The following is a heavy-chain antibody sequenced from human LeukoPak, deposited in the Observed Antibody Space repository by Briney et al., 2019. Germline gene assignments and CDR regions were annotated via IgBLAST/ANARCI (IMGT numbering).Heavy chain of an antibody. CDR3: ATEGDGTHES. D-gene: IGHD2-21*02. V-gene: IGHV3-7*03. CDR1: GFSFSTKW. Sequence: GGSLRLSCAASGFSFSTKWMDSIRQAPGKGLEWVANIKQDGSAKHYVDSVKGRFTISRDNPKDSLYLQMNSLTVEDTAVYYCATEGDGTHESWGQGTLVTVSS. J-gene: IGHJ5*02. CDR2: IKQDGSAK.